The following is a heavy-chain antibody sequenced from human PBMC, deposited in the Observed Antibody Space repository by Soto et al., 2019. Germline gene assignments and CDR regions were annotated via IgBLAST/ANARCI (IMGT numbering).Heavy chain of an antibody. J-gene: IGHJ4*02. Sequence: QVQLQQWGAGLLKPSETLSLTCAVNGGSFTGYYGCWIRQSPGKGLEWIGEVSHRGRTNYNPSLKSRVTISVYTSKNQFFLKLNSVTAADTGMYYCARNGGSTWYYFDSWGQGTVVTVSS. CDR2: VSHRGRT. CDR1: GGSFTGYY. D-gene: IGHD6-13*01. CDR3: ARNGGSTWYYFDS. V-gene: IGHV4-34*01.